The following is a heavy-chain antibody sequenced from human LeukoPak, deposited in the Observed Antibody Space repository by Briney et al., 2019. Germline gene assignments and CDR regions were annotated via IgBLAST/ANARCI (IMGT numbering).Heavy chain of an antibody. D-gene: IGHD4-23*01. CDR3: ARKGATAGGTRAFDI. CDR2: IYYSGST. V-gene: IGHV4-39*07. CDR1: GGSISSSSYY. J-gene: IGHJ3*02. Sequence: PSETLSLTCTVSGGSISSSSYYWGWIRQPPGKGLEWIGSIYYSGSTYYNPSLKSRVTISLVTSKSQFSLQLTSMTAADTAVYYCARKGATAGGTRAFDIWGQGTMVTVSS.